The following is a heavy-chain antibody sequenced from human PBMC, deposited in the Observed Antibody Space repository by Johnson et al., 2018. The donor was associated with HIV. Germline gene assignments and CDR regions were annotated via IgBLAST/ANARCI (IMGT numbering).Heavy chain of an antibody. J-gene: IGHJ3*02. CDR1: GFTFSSYG. CDR2: IRYDGSEK. V-gene: IGHV3-30*02. CDR3: ASRYTVDAFDI. Sequence: QVQLVESGGGVVQPGGSLRLSCAASGFTFSSYGMHWVRQAPGKGLEWVAFIRYDGSEKYYVDSVKGRFTISRDNSKNTLYLQMNSLRAEDTAVYYCASRYTVDAFDIWGQGTMVTVSS. D-gene: IGHD1-1*01.